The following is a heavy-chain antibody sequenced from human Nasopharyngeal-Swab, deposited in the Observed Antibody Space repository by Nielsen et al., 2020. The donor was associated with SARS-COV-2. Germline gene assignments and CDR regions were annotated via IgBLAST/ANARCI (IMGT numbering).Heavy chain of an antibody. CDR2: INSDGSST. Sequence: GGSLRLSCAASGFTFDDYTMHWVRQAPGKGLVWVSRINSDGSSTSYADSVKGRFTISRDNAKNTLYLQMNSLRAEDTAVYYCARVAAAGTLYYYYYIDVWGKGTTVTVSS. J-gene: IGHJ6*03. CDR1: GFTFDDYT. D-gene: IGHD6-13*01. CDR3: ARVAAAGTLYYYYYIDV. V-gene: IGHV3-74*01.